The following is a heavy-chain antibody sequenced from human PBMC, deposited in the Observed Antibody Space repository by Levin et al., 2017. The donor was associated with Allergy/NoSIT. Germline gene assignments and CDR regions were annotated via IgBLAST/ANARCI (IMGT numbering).Heavy chain of an antibody. J-gene: IGHJ6*02. CDR3: AGRDYYDSSGYPLLYYYGMDV. CDR1: GGSISSYY. CDR2: IYYSGST. Sequence: SETLSLTCTVSGGSISSYYWSWIRQPPGKGLEWIGYIYYSGSTNYNPSLKSRVTISVDTSKNQFSLKLSSVTAADTAVYYCAGRDYYDSSGYPLLYYYGMDVWGQGTTVTVSS. D-gene: IGHD3-22*01. V-gene: IGHV4-59*08.